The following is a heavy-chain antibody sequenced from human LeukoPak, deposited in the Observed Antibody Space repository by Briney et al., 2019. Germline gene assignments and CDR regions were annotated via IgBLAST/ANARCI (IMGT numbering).Heavy chain of an antibody. CDR2: IYTSGGT. Sequence: PSETLSLTGTVSGGSISSYYWTWVRQPAGKGLEWIGRIYTSGGTNYNPSLKSRVTMSVDTSENRFSLKLTSVTAADTAVYYCARAPSYNSARLDVWGQGTTVTVSS. J-gene: IGHJ6*02. V-gene: IGHV4-4*07. CDR3: ARAPSYNSARLDV. CDR1: GGSISSYY. D-gene: IGHD1-1*01.